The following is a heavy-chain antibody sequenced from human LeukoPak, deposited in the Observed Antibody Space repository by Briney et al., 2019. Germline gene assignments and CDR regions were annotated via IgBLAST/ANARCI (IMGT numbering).Heavy chain of an antibody. V-gene: IGHV4-39*07. CDR2: IYHSGST. J-gene: IGHJ3*02. CDR1: GGSISSSSYY. Sequence: SETLSLTCTVSGGSISSSSYYWGWIRQPPGKGLEWIGSIYHSGSTYYNPSLKSRVTISVDTSKNQFSLKLSSVTAADTAVYYCARRGDGYSHAFDIWGQGTMVTVSS. CDR3: ARRGDGYSHAFDI. D-gene: IGHD5-24*01.